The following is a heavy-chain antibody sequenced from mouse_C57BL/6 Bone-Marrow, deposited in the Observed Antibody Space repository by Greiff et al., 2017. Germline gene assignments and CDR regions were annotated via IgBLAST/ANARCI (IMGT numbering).Heavy chain of an antibody. V-gene: IGHV3-6*01. D-gene: IGHD3-2*02. CDR1: GYSITSGYY. CDR3: ATAQAIYYAMDY. Sequence: EVKLMESGPGLVKPSQSLSLTCSVTGYSITSGYYWNWIRQFPGNKLEWMGYISYDGSNNYNPSLKNRISITRDTSKNQFFLKLNSVTTEDTATYYCATAQAIYYAMDYWGQGTSVTVSS. J-gene: IGHJ4*01. CDR2: ISYDGSN.